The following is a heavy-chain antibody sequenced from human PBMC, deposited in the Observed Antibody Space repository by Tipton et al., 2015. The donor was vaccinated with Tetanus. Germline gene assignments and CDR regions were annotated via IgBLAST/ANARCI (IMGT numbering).Heavy chain of an antibody. Sequence: QLVQSGGNLIQPGGTLRLSCGASGFSVSNSYISWVRQAPGKGLQWVSLSFRHTKYYADSVKGRFTISRDNSKNTLYLQMNSLRAEDTAVYYCAKSHGYCSGGSCYYYYGMDVWGQGTTVTVSS. J-gene: IGHJ6*02. CDR2: SFRHTK. CDR3: AKSHGYCSGGSCYYYYGMDV. CDR1: GFSVSNSY. D-gene: IGHD2-15*01. V-gene: IGHV3-53*01.